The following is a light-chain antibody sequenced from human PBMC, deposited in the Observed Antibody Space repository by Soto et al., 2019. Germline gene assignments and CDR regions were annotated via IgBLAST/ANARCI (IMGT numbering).Light chain of an antibody. J-gene: IGKJ1*01. Sequence: EIVLTQSPATLSLSPGERATLSCRASQSVSSYLAWYQQKPGQAPRLLIYDASNRATGIPARFSGSGSGTEFTLTITSLQSEDFAVYYCQQYINWSWAFGQGTKVENK. CDR3: QQYINWSWA. CDR2: DAS. CDR1: QSVSSY. V-gene: IGKV3-11*01.